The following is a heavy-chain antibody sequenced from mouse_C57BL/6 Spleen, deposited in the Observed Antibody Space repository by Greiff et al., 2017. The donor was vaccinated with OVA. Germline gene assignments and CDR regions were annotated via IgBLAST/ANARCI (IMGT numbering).Heavy chain of an antibody. CDR3: TASYGNAMDY. CDR2: IRLKSDNYAT. D-gene: IGHD1-1*01. V-gene: IGHV6-3*01. CDR1: GFTFSNYW. Sequence: EVMLVESGGGLVQPGGSMKLSCVASGFTFSNYWMNWVRQSPEKGLEWVAQIRLKSDNYATHYAESVKGRFTISRDDSKSSVYLQMNNLRAEDTGIYYCTASYGNAMDYWGQGTSVTVSS. J-gene: IGHJ4*01.